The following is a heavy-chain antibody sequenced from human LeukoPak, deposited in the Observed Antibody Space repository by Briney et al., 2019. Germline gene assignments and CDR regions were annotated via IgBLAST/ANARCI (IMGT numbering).Heavy chain of an antibody. Sequence: GGSLRLSCAASGFTFSSYAMHWVRQAPGKGLEWVAVISYDGSNKYYADSVKGRFTISRDNSKNTLYLQMNSLRAEDTAVYYCAAQRRTGTTKYFQHWGQGTLVTVSS. CDR1: GFTFSSYA. J-gene: IGHJ1*01. V-gene: IGHV3-30-3*01. D-gene: IGHD1-7*01. CDR2: ISYDGSNK. CDR3: AAQRRTGTTKYFQH.